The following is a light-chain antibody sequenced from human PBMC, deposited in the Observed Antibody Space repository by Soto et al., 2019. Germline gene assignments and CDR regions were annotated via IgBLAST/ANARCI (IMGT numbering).Light chain of an antibody. CDR3: QQYNNWPPGT. CDR2: DAS. Sequence: EMVMTQSPATLSVSPGERATLSCRTSQSVSSNLAWYQQKPGQAPRLLINDASTRATGIPARFSGSGSRIEFTLTISSLQSEDFAVYYCQQYNNWPPGTFGQGTKVEIK. V-gene: IGKV3-15*01. J-gene: IGKJ1*01. CDR1: QSVSSN.